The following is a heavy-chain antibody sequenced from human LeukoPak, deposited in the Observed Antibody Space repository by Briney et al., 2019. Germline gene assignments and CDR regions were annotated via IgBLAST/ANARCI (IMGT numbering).Heavy chain of an antibody. D-gene: IGHD3-22*01. CDR3: ARQGPYYDLGLDY. V-gene: IGHV4-30-4*01. Sequence: PSETLSLTCSVSGASISSADYFWSWIRQPPGKGLEWIGYIYYSGSTNYNPSLKSRVTISVDTSKNQFSLKLSSVTAADTAVYYCARQGPYYDLGLDYWGQGTLDTVSS. CDR2: IYYSGST. J-gene: IGHJ4*02. CDR1: GASISSADYF.